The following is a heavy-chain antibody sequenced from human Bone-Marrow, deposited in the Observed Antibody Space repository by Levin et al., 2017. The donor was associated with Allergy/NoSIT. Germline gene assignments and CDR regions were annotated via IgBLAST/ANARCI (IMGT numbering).Heavy chain of an antibody. CDR1: GFTFSSYA. J-gene: IGHJ2*01. CDR3: ARDRYYYDSSGYSLYWYFDL. Sequence: GGSLRLSCAASGFTFSSYAMHWVRQAPGKGLEWVAVISYDGSNKYYADSVKGRFTISRDNSKNTLYLQMNSLRAEDTAVYYCARDRYYYDSSGYSLYWYFDLWGRGTLVTVSS. CDR2: ISYDGSNK. D-gene: IGHD3-22*01. V-gene: IGHV3-30-3*01.